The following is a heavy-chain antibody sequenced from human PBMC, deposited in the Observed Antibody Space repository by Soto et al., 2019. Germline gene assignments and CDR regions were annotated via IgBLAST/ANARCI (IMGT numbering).Heavy chain of an antibody. CDR2: IKSKTDGGTT. D-gene: IGHD4-17*01. CDR3: TTTYGEGDDAFDI. V-gene: IGHV3-15*01. J-gene: IGHJ3*02. Sequence: EVQLVESGGGLVKPGGSLRLSCAASGFTFSNAWMSWVRQAPGKGLEWVGRIKSKTDGGTTDYAAPVKGRFTISRDDSKNTLYLQMNSLKTEDTAVYYCTTTYGEGDDAFDIWGQGTMVTVSS. CDR1: GFTFSNAW.